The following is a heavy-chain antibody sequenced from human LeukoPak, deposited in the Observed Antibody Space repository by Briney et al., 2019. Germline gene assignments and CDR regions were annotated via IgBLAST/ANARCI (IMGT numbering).Heavy chain of an antibody. CDR2: INPSGGST. V-gene: IGHV1-46*01. J-gene: IGHJ6*03. CDR1: GYTFTCYY. Sequence: ASVKVSCKASGYTFTCYYMHWVRQAPGQGLEWMGIINPSGGSTSYAQKFQGRVTMTRDTSTSTVYMELSSLRSEDTAVYYCARADGSGSPPYYYYMDVWGKGTTVTVSS. D-gene: IGHD3-10*01. CDR3: ARADGSGSPPYYYYMDV.